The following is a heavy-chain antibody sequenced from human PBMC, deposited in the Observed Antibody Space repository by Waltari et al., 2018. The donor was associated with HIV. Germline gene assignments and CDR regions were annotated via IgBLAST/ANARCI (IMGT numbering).Heavy chain of an antibody. J-gene: IGHJ4*02. CDR3: ATIRAVAGSYYFDS. Sequence: QVQLQESGPGLVKPSETLSLTCSVSGYSISSGYYWGWLRQPPGQGLEWIGNIYHSGSSYYHPSLESRVTISVDTSKNQFSLKVSSMTAADTALYYCATIRAVAGSYYFDSWGQGILVTVSS. CDR2: IYHSGSS. V-gene: IGHV4-38-2*02. D-gene: IGHD6-19*01. CDR1: GYSISSGYY.